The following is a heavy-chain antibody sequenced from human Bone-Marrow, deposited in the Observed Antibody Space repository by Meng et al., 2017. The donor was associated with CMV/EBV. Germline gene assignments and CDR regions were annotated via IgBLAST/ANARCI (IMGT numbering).Heavy chain of an antibody. Sequence: GESLKISCAASGFTFSSYSMNWVRQAPGKGLEWVSSISSSSSYIYYADSVKGRFTISRDNAKNSLYLQMNSLRAEDTAVYYCARALRYRGYCSSTSCPNYYYYGMDGWGQGTTVTVSS. J-gene: IGHJ6*02. CDR3: ARALRYRGYCSSTSCPNYYYYGMDG. CDR1: GFTFSSYS. V-gene: IGHV3-21*01. CDR2: ISSSSSYI. D-gene: IGHD2-2*01.